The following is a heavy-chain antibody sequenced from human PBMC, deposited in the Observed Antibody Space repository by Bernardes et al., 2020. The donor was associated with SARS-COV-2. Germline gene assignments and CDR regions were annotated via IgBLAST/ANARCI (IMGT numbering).Heavy chain of an antibody. Sequence: SETLSLTCTISAGSIDAYYWSWVRQPPGGELEWIGYIYYSGTTIYNPSLKSRLSMSIDTSKNQFSLQLSSVTAADTAIYFCARHVTEFGVVDYFDFWGQGKLVTVSS. CDR3: ARHVTEFGVVDYFDF. CDR1: AGSIDAYY. D-gene: IGHD3-3*01. V-gene: IGHV4-59*08. J-gene: IGHJ4*02. CDR2: IYYSGTT.